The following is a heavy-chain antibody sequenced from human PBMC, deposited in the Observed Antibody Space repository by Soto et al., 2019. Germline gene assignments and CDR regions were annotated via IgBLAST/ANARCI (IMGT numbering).Heavy chain of an antibody. CDR2: IYYSGST. CDR1: GGSISSGGYY. Sequence: PSETLSLTCTVSGGSISSGGYYWSWIRQHPGKGLEWIGYIYYSGSTYYNPSLKSRVTISVDTSKNQFSLKLSSVTAADTAVYYCARITYYYDSSGYYYVRYFDYWGQGTLVTVSS. CDR3: ARITYYYDSSGYYYVRYFDY. D-gene: IGHD3-22*01. V-gene: IGHV4-31*03. J-gene: IGHJ4*02.